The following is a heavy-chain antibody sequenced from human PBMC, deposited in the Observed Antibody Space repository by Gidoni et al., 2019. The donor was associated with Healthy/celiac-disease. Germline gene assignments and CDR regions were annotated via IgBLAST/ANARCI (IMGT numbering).Heavy chain of an antibody. Sequence: QLQLQESSPGLVKPSETLSLTCTVSGGSLSSSSYYWGWIRPPPGMGLEWIGSIYYSGSTYYNPSLKSRVTISVDTSKNQFSLKLSSVTAADTAVYYCARQTGPYYYYGMDVWGQGTTVTVSS. CDR3: ARQTGPYYYYGMDV. J-gene: IGHJ6*02. CDR2: IYYSGST. CDR1: GGSLSSSSYY. V-gene: IGHV4-39*01.